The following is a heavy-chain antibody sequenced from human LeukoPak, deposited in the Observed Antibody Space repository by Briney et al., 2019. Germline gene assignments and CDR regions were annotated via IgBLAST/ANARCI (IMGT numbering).Heavy chain of an antibody. D-gene: IGHD3-3*01. Sequence: ASVKVSCKASGYTFTSYDINWVRQATGQGLEWMGWMNPNSGNTGYAQKFQGRVTMTRNTSISTAYMELSSLRSGDTAVYYCARGIDFWSGTDYWGQGTLVTVSS. V-gene: IGHV1-8*01. CDR2: MNPNSGNT. CDR3: ARGIDFWSGTDY. CDR1: GYTFTSYD. J-gene: IGHJ4*02.